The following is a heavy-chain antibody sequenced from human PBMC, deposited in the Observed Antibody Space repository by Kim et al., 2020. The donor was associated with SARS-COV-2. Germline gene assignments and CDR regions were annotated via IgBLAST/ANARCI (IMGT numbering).Heavy chain of an antibody. V-gene: IGHV4-31*03. CDR1: GGSISSGGYY. J-gene: IGHJ6*02. Sequence: SETLSLTCTVSGGSISSGGYYWSWIRQHPGKGLEWIGYIYYSGSTYYNPSLKSRVTITEDTFKNQFSLKLSSVTAADTAVYYCGRDPPQNPVPLGYYYYYGMDVWGQGTTVTVSS. CDR2: IYYSGST. CDR3: GRDPPQNPVPLGYYYYYGMDV.